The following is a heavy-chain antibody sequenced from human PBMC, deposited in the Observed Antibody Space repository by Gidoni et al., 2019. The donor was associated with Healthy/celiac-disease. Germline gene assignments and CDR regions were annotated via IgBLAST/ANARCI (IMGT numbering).Heavy chain of an antibody. V-gene: IGHV1-2*04. CDR2: INPNSGGT. Sequence: QVQLVQSGAEVKKPGASVKVSCKASGYPFTGYYMHWVRQAPGQGLEWMGWINPNSGGTNYAQKFQGWVTMTRDTSISTAYMELSRLRSDDTAVYYCARDRENGYNYNFDYWGQGTLVTVSS. CDR1: GYPFTGYY. CDR3: ARDRENGYNYNFDY. J-gene: IGHJ4*02. D-gene: IGHD5-12*01.